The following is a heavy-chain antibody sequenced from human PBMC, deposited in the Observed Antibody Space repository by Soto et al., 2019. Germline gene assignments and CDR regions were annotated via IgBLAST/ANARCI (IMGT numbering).Heavy chain of an antibody. Sequence: EVQLVESGGVVVQPGGSLRLSCAASGFTFDDYTMHWVRQAPGKGLEWVSLISWDGGSTYYADSVKGRFTISRDNSKNSLYLHMNSLRTEDTALYYCTKGGYDSSGYGYWGQGTLVTVSS. D-gene: IGHD3-22*01. CDR3: TKGGYDSSGYGY. J-gene: IGHJ1*01. V-gene: IGHV3-43*01. CDR1: GFTFDDYT. CDR2: ISWDGGST.